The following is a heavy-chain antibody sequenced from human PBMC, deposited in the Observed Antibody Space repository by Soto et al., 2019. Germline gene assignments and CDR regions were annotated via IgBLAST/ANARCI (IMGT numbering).Heavy chain of an antibody. Sequence: QVQLVESGGGVVQPGTSLRLSCAASGFTFSSHAMHWVRQAPGKGLEGVAVISNDGSLAYYGDSVKGRFTIARDNSKNTLYLQMNSLRAEDTAVYYCAKDRSIIGTKYYYTGMDVWGQGTTVTVSS. CDR2: ISNDGSLA. J-gene: IGHJ6*02. D-gene: IGHD1-7*01. CDR1: GFTFSSHA. V-gene: IGHV3-30*18. CDR3: AKDRSIIGTKYYYTGMDV.